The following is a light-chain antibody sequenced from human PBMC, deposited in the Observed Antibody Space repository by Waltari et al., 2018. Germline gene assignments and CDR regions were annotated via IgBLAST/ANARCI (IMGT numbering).Light chain of an antibody. Sequence: QSALTQPASVSGSPGQSITIPCTGTSSDIGGYNYVSWYQQHPSKAPKVIIYEVSKLPSGVSTRFSGSKSGNTASLTIFGLQAGDEADYYCGSYTSSSSLDVVFGGGTELTVL. V-gene: IGLV2-14*03. CDR1: SSDIGGYNY. CDR2: EVS. CDR3: GSYTSSSSLDVV. J-gene: IGLJ3*02.